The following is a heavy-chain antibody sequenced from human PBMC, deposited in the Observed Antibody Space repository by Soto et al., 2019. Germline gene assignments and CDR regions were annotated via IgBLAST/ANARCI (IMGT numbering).Heavy chain of an antibody. V-gene: IGHV1-18*01. J-gene: IGHJ4*02. D-gene: IGHD3-16*02. CDR3: ARGFGGVIVLDFDN. CDR1: GYSNTGCL. Sequence: KRSGYSNTGCLGGRVIIAPGQGLEWMGWISAYNGNTNYAQKLQGRVTMTTDTSTSTAYMELRSLRSDDTAVYYCARGFGGVIVLDFDNWGQGTLVTVSS. CDR2: ISAYNGNT.